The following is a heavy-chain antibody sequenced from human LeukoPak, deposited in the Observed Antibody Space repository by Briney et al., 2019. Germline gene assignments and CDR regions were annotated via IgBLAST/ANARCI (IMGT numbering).Heavy chain of an antibody. Sequence: PGGSLRLSCAASGFTFSSYSMNWVRQAPGKGLEWVSYISSSSSTIYYADSVKGRFTISRDNAKNSLYLQMNSLRAEDAAVYYCARENPHYYDSSGYLSWGQGTLVTVSS. CDR1: GFTFSSYS. CDR2: ISSSSSTI. CDR3: ARENPHYYDSSGYLS. J-gene: IGHJ5*02. V-gene: IGHV3-48*04. D-gene: IGHD3-22*01.